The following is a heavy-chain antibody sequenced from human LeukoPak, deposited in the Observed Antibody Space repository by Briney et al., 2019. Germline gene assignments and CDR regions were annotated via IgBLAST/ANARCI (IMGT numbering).Heavy chain of an antibody. CDR2: ISGGSDTI. V-gene: IGHV3-48*04. Sequence: QSGGSLRLSCAASGFTFSPYPMNWVRQAPGKGLEWVSYISGGSDTIHYADSVKGRFTISRDNAKNSLYLQMNSLRAKDTAVYYCARDLGRDRYFDSWGQGTLVTVSS. CDR1: GFTFSPYP. D-gene: IGHD5-24*01. J-gene: IGHJ4*02. CDR3: ARDLGRDRYFDS.